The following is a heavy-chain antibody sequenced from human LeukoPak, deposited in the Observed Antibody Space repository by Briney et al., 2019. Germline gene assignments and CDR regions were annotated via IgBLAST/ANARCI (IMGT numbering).Heavy chain of an antibody. V-gene: IGHV4-59*07. Sequence: SDTLSLTCTVSGGSISSYYWSWIRQAPGKGPEWIGYTSYSGSTNYNPSLKSRVTISVDTSKKKFSLRLSSMTAADTAVYYCARGIMTTVPTFDYWGQGTLVTVSS. J-gene: IGHJ4*02. CDR1: GGSISSYY. D-gene: IGHD4-17*01. CDR2: TSYSGST. CDR3: ARGIMTTVPTFDY.